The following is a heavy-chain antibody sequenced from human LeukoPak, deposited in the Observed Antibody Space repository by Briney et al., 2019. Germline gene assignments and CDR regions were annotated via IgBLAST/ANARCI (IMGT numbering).Heavy chain of an antibody. CDR3: ARDFRDSEGFDY. J-gene: IGHJ4*02. CDR1: GYTFTSYA. CDR2: ISAYNGNT. V-gene: IGHV1-18*01. D-gene: IGHD5-18*01. Sequence: ASVKVSCKASGYTFTSYAISWVRQAPGQGLEGMGWISAYNGNTNYAQNLQGRVTMTTDPSTTTAYMELRSLRSDDTAVYYCARDFRDSEGFDYWGQGTLVTVSS.